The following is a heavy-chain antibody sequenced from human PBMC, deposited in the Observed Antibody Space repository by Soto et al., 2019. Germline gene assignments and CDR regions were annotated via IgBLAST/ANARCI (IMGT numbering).Heavy chain of an antibody. CDR3: ARMNYYDTSGYPFDY. V-gene: IGHV4-59*01. Sequence: QVQLQESGPGLVTPSETLSLTCTVSGGSISSYYWSWIRQPPGKGLEWIGYIYFRGTTNYNPSLKSRVTMSADTSKNQFSLKLNSVTAADTAVYYCARMNYYDTSGYPFDYWGQGMMVTVAS. D-gene: IGHD3-22*01. CDR1: GGSISSYY. CDR2: IYFRGTT. J-gene: IGHJ4*02.